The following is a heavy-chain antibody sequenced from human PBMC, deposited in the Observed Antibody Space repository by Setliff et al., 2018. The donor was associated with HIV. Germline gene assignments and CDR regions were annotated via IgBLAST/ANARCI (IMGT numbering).Heavy chain of an antibody. Sequence: SETLSLTCAVSGYSISNGYYWNWIRQSPGKGLEWIGSISHSGSTYYNPSLKSRVTISRDTSKNHVSLNLGSVTAADTAIYYCARDNGRRIGASPPEGWGQGTRVTVSS. CDR3: ARDNGRRIGASPPEG. CDR2: ISHSGST. V-gene: IGHV4-38-2*02. D-gene: IGHD1-26*01. J-gene: IGHJ4*02. CDR1: GYSISNGYY.